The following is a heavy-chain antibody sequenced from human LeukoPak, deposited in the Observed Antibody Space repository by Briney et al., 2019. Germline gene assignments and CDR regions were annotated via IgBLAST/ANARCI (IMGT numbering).Heavy chain of an antibody. D-gene: IGHD5-12*01. Sequence: SETLSLTCAVSGGSFSAYYWNWIRQPPGKGLEWIGYIYSSGNTNYNPSLKSRVTISLDTSKNQFSLKLSSVTAADTAMYYCATNAGGHSRAPFDYWGQGNLVTVSS. CDR1: GGSFSAYY. J-gene: IGHJ4*02. CDR3: ATNAGGHSRAPFDY. CDR2: IYSSGNT. V-gene: IGHV4-59*01.